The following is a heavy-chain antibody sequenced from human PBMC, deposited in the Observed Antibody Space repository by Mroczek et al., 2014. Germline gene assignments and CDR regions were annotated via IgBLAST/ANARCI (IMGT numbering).Heavy chain of an antibody. V-gene: IGHV4-38-2*02. J-gene: IGHJ3*02. Sequence: QVQLVESGPGLVKPSETLSLTCTVSGYSITSGYFWAWIRQSPGKGLEWIGSIYHGETTYYNASLKSRVSMSTDTSKNLFALKLSSATAADTAVYYCARVRGGNRGDALEIWGHGTTVTVSS. CDR2: IYHGETT. CDR3: ARVRGGNRGDALEI. D-gene: IGHD4-23*01. CDR1: GYSITSGYF.